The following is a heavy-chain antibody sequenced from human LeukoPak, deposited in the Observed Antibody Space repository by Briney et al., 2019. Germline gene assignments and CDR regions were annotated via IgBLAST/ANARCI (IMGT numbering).Heavy chain of an antibody. Sequence: PGGSLRLSCAASGFTFSSYSMSWVRQAPGKELEGFSAISGSGGSTYYADSVKGRFTICRDNSKSPLYLQMSSLRAEDTAVYYCAKDRIQLWYARGSWGYWGQGTLVTVCS. CDR3: AKDRIQLWYARGSWGY. D-gene: IGHD5-18*01. J-gene: IGHJ4*02. V-gene: IGHV3-23*01. CDR1: GFTFSSYS. CDR2: ISGSGGST.